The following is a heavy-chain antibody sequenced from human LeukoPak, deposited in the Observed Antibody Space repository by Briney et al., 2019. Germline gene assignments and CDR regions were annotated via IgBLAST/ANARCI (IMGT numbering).Heavy chain of an antibody. V-gene: IGHV1-2*02. D-gene: IGHD2-2*01. CDR3: ARRPIVGVPAPIDY. J-gene: IGHJ4*02. Sequence: ASVKGSCQASGYTLADYYIHWVRQAPGPGIEWMGLINSNTGGTNYAQYFQGRVTITRDTSINTAYMELSRLRSDDTAVYYCARRPIVGVPAPIDYWGQGNLVTVSS. CDR1: GYTLADYY. CDR2: INSNTGGT.